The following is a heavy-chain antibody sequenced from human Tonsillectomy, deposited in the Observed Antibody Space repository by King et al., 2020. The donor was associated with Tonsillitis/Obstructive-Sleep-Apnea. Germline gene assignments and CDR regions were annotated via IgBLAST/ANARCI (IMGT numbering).Heavy chain of an antibody. D-gene: IGHD1-26*01. CDR3: ARDVGGAPFDY. CDR2: ICSDGSTK. J-gene: IGHJ4*02. CDR1: GFTFSSCG. Sequence: VQLVESGGGVVQPGRSLRLSCAASGFTFSSCGMHWVRQGPGKGLEWVSVICSDGSTKDYVDSVKGRFTISRDDSKSTLYLQMNSLRAEDTAVYYCARDVGGAPFDYWGQGTLVTVSS. V-gene: IGHV3-33*01.